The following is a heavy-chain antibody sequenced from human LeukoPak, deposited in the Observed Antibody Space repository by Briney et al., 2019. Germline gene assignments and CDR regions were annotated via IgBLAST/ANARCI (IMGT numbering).Heavy chain of an antibody. J-gene: IGHJ4*02. CDR1: GFTFSNYY. V-gene: IGHV3-11*05. D-gene: IGHD6-19*01. CDR3: AREVLAVAGNMVDY. CDR2: ISSSGRYT. Sequence: PGGSLRLSCAVSGFTFSNYYMSWIRQAPGKGLEWVSYISSSGRYTNYADSVKGRFTISRDNAKNSLYLQINSLRAEDTAVYYCAREVLAVAGNMVDYWGQGTLVTVSS.